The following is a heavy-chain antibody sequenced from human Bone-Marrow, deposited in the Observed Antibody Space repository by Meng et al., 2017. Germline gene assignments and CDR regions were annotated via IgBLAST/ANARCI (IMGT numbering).Heavy chain of an antibody. CDR3: VKEGQLGYFDS. J-gene: IGHJ4*01. CDR1: GFTFSDSY. Sequence: QVQLVESGGGLVKPGGSLRLSCAASGFTFSDSYMSWIRQAPGKGLEWVSNISSSGRTTYYADSVKGRFTISRDISKNTLYLQMNSLRADDTAVYYCVKEGQLGYFDSWGHGTLVTVSS. D-gene: IGHD1-1*01. CDR2: ISSSGRTT. V-gene: IGHV3-11*01.